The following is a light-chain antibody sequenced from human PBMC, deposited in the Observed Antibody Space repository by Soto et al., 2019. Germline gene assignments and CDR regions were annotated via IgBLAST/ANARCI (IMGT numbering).Light chain of an antibody. J-gene: IGKJ5*01. CDR2: DAS. V-gene: IGKV3-11*01. Sequence: LKMSQPTLSLSGEDVGIRCCRTSQSVSSYLAWYQQKPGQAPRLLIYDASNRATGIPARFSGSGSGTDVSLTIISLQHEDYAVYYCQQRSNWPPIAFGQGTRLEIK. CDR3: QQRSNWPPIA. CDR1: QSVSSY.